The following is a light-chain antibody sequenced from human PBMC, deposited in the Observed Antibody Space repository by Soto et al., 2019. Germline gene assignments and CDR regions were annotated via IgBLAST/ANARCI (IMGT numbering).Light chain of an antibody. Sequence: EMVMTQSPATLSVSPGERATLSCRASQSVSSYLAWYQQKPGQAPRLLIYDASNRATGIPARFSGSGSGTDFTLTISSLGPEDFAVYYCQQRSNWPITFGQGTRLEI. V-gene: IGKV3-11*01. CDR2: DAS. J-gene: IGKJ5*01. CDR3: QQRSNWPIT. CDR1: QSVSSY.